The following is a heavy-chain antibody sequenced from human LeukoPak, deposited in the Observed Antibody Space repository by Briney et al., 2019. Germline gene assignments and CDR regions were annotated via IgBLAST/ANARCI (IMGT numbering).Heavy chain of an antibody. Sequence: SQTLSLTCAVSGGSISSDGYSWSWIRQPPGKGLEWIGYIYHSGSTYYNPSLKSRVTISVDRSKNQFSLKLSSVTAADTAVYYCARMGGGYAFDIWGQGTMVTVSS. J-gene: IGHJ3*02. D-gene: IGHD1-26*01. CDR2: IYHSGST. CDR1: GGSISSDGYS. V-gene: IGHV4-30-2*01. CDR3: ARMGGGYAFDI.